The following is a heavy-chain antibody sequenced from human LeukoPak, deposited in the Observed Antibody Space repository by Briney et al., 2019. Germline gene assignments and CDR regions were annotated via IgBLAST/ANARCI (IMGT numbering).Heavy chain of an antibody. D-gene: IGHD3-22*01. CDR1: GYSISSGYY. CDR3: ARSPPGPSKTYYYDSSGYSRSIDY. Sequence: SETLSLTCTVSGYSISSGYYWGWIRQPPGKGLEWIGSIYHSGSTYYNPSLKSRVTISVDTSKNQFSLKLSSVTAADTAVYYCARSPPGPSKTYYYDSSGYSRSIDYWGQGTLVTVSS. CDR2: IYHSGST. V-gene: IGHV4-38-2*02. J-gene: IGHJ4*02.